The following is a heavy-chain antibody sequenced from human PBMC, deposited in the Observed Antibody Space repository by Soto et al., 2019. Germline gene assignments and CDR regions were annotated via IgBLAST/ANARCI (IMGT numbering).Heavy chain of an antibody. CDR3: AKPPLLRWSSYYFDY. CDR1: GFTFSSYA. J-gene: IGHJ4*02. Sequence: EVQLLESGGGLVQPGGSLRLSCAASGFTFSSYAMSWVRQAPGKGLEWVSAISGSGGSTYYADSVKGRFTISRVNSKNTLYLQMNSLRAEDTAVYYCAKPPLLRWSSYYFDYWGQGTLVTVSS. CDR2: ISGSGGST. D-gene: IGHD4-17*01. V-gene: IGHV3-23*01.